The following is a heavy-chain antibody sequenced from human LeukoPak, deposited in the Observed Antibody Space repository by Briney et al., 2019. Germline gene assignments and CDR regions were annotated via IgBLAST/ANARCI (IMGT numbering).Heavy chain of an antibody. J-gene: IGHJ4*02. CDR2: ISSSNSYI. V-gene: IGHV3-21*01. CDR1: GFTFSSYS. D-gene: IGHD2-8*01. Sequence: GGSLRLSCAASGFTFSSYSIHWVRQAPGKGLEWVSSISSSNSYIYYADSVKGRFTISRDNAKNSLYLQMNSLRVEDTAVYYCARDQAPYCTNGIRYERQAYYFDYWGQGTLVTVSS. CDR3: ARDQAPYCTNGIRYERQAYYFDY.